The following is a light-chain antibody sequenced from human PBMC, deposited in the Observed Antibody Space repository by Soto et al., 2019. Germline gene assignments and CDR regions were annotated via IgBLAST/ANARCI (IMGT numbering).Light chain of an antibody. CDR2: AAS. CDR1: QSIRGN. Sequence: EIVMTQSPATLSVSPGERATLSCRASQSIRGNLAWYQQKPGRAPRLVIYAASIRATGIPARFSGGESGTEFTLTITSLQSEDFALYFCQQYSDWPPEPTFGGGTKVEMK. CDR3: QQYSDWPPEPT. V-gene: IGKV3D-15*01. J-gene: IGKJ4*01.